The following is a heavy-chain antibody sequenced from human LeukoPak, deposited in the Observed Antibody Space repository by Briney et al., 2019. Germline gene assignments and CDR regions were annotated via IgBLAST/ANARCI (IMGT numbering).Heavy chain of an antibody. CDR1: GFTFSSYA. CDR3: ARDFIVVVTAPRGWFDP. J-gene: IGHJ5*02. Sequence: GGSLRLSCAASGFTFSSYAMSWVRQAPGKGLEWVSAISGSGGSTYYADSVKGRFTISRDNSKDTLYLQMNSLRAEDTAVYYCARDFIVVVTAPRGWFDPWGQGTLVTVSS. D-gene: IGHD2-21*02. V-gene: IGHV3-23*01. CDR2: ISGSGGST.